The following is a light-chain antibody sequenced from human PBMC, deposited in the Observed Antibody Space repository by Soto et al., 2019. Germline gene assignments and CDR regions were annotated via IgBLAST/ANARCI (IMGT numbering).Light chain of an antibody. CDR2: DVT. CDR1: SSDVGGFNY. J-gene: IGLJ1*01. Sequence: QSVLTQPASVSESPGQSITISCTGTSSDVGGFNYVSWYQQHPGKAPKLMIYDVTNRPSGVSYRFSGSKSGNTASLTISEXXAXXXXXXXXXSYTSXSTYVFGTG. V-gene: IGLV2-14*03. CDR3: XSYTSXSTYV.